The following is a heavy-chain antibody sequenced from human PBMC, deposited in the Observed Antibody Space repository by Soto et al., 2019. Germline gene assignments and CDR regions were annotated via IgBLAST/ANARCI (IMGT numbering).Heavy chain of an antibody. CDR2: INPNCGGT. D-gene: IGHD6-6*01. CDR1: GYTFTGYY. J-gene: IGHJ4*02. CDR3: ARDGGYSSSTAFDY. V-gene: IGHV1-2*04. Sequence: ASVKVPCKASGYTFTGYYMHWVRQAPRQGLEWMGWINPNCGGTNYAQKFQGWVTMTTDKSISTAYMELSRLRSDDTAVYYCARDGGYSSSTAFDYWGQGTLVTVS.